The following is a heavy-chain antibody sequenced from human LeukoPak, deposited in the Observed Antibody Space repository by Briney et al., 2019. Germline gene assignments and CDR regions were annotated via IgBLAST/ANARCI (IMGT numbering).Heavy chain of an antibody. J-gene: IGHJ4*02. V-gene: IGHV4-39*07. Sequence: SQTLSLTCTVSGGSISSGGYYWSWIRQPAGKGLEWIGSIYYSGSTYYNPSLKSRVTISVDTSKNQFSLKLSSVTAADTAVYYCASSGITMIVVVPWNYWGQGTLVTVSS. CDR2: IYYSGST. CDR3: ASSGITMIVVVPWNY. D-gene: IGHD3-22*01. CDR1: GGSISSGGYY.